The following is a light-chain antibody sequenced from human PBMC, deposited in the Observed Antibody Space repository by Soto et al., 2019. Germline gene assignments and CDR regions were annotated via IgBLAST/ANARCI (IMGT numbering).Light chain of an antibody. V-gene: IGKV3-20*01. CDR3: LQHYSWPWT. Sequence: EIVLTQSPGTLSLSPGERATLSCRASQIVSSTYLAWFQQKAGQAPRLLIYGASTRATGIPDRFSGSGSGTEFTLTISGLQSEDSGVYYCLQHYSWPWTFGQGTKVEIK. J-gene: IGKJ1*01. CDR2: GAS. CDR1: QIVSSTY.